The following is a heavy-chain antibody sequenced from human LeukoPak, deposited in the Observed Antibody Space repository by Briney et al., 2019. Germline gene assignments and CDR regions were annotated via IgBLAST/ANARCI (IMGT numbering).Heavy chain of an antibody. J-gene: IGHJ4*02. Sequence: SETLSLTCTVSGGSISSSSYYWGWIRQPPGKGLEWIGSIFYSGSTYYNPSLESRVTISVDTSKNQFSLKLSSVTAADTAVYYCARQFYYDSGGSHYWGQGTLVTVSS. CDR3: ARQFYYDSGGSHY. D-gene: IGHD3-22*01. CDR2: IFYSGST. V-gene: IGHV4-39*01. CDR1: GGSISSSSYY.